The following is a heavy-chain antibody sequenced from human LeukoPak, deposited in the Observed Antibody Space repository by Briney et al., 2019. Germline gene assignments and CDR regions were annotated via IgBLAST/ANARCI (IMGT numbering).Heavy chain of an antibody. V-gene: IGHV1-2*02. J-gene: IGHJ4*02. Sequence: SVKVACQASGYSLTGHYIHWLGQAPGQGLEWIGWINPYSGDTNYARKFQGRVTMTRDTSISTAYMELSGLTSDDTSVYYCFSDDSSGNFDTWGQGTLVTVSS. CDR1: GYSLTGHY. D-gene: IGHD3-22*01. CDR3: FSDDSSGNFDT. CDR2: INPYSGDT.